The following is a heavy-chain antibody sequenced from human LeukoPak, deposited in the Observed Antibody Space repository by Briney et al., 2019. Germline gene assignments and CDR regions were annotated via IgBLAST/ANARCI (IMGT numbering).Heavy chain of an antibody. D-gene: IGHD1-26*01. CDR3: ASTSGSYQSHDAFDI. J-gene: IGHJ3*02. CDR2: IKQDGSEK. CDR1: GFTFSSYW. V-gene: IGHV3-7*01. Sequence: GGSLRLSCAASGFTFSSYWMSWVRQAPGKGLEWVANIKQDGSEKYYVDSVKGRFTISRDNAKNSLYLQMNSLRAEDTAVYYCASTSGSYQSHDAFDIWGQGTMVTVSS.